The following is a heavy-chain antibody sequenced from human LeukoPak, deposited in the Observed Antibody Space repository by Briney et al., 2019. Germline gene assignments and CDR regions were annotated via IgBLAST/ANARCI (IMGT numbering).Heavy chain of an antibody. CDR3: ARTGGGGRSFDY. CDR2: TYYMSKWYN. J-gene: IGHJ4*02. Sequence: SQTLSLTCVISGDSVSSNSAAWHWIRQSPSRGLEWRGRTYYMSKWYNDYAVSVRSRIAINPDISKKQFSLQLNSVTPEDTAVYYCARTGGGGRSFDYWGQGTLVTVSS. D-gene: IGHD3-16*01. V-gene: IGHV6-1*01. CDR1: GDSVSSNSAA.